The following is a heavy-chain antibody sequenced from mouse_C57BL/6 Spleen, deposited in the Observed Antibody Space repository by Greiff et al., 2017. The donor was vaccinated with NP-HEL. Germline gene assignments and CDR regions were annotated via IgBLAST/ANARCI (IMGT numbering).Heavy chain of an antibody. D-gene: IGHD2-4*01. V-gene: IGHV1-81*01. Sequence: QVQLQQSGAELARPGASVKLSCKASGYTFTSYGISWVKQRTGQGLEWIGEIYPRSGNTYYTEKFKGKATLTADKPYSTAYMELRSLTSEDSAVYFCARSRGLYCEYDEGYFDVWGTGTTVTVSS. CDR3: ARSRGLYCEYDEGYFDV. CDR1: GYTFTSYG. J-gene: IGHJ1*03. CDR2: IYPRSGNT.